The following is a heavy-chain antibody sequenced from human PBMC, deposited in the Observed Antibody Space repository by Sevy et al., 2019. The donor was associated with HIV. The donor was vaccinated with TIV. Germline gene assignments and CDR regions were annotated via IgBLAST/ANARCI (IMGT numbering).Heavy chain of an antibody. Sequence: GGSLRLSCAASGFTFSNAWMSWVRQAPGKGLEWVSTLSFGCGRINHADSVQGRFTMSRDDSKKTVYLEMNSLRAEDTAVYYCAREGCTRPHDHWGQGTLVTVSS. CDR2: LSFGCGRI. V-gene: IGHV3-23*01. D-gene: IGHD2-8*01. CDR1: GFTFSNAW. J-gene: IGHJ4*02. CDR3: AREGCTRPHDH.